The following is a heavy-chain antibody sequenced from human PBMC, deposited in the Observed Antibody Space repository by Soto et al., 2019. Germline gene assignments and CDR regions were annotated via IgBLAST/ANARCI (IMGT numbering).Heavy chain of an antibody. D-gene: IGHD3-16*01. J-gene: IGHJ4*02. Sequence: SGPTLVNPTQTLTLTCTFSGFSLSARGMCVSWIRQPPGKDLEWLARIDWDDDKYFSTSLKTRLTISKDTSKNQVVLTMTNMDPVDTATYYCTRFSTLGDTFYFDYWGQGTLVTVSS. V-gene: IGHV2-70*11. CDR3: TRFSTLGDTFYFDY. CDR2: IDWDDDK. CDR1: GFSLSARGMC.